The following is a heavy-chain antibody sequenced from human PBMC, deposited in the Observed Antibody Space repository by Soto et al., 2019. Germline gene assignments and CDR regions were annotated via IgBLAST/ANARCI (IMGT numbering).Heavy chain of an antibody. D-gene: IGHD3-10*01. CDR1: GFTFSSYA. CDR3: ARGDRGGSGSPASYYYSGLDV. V-gene: IGHV3-23*01. Sequence: DVQLLESGGHLVQPGGSLRLSCAASGFTFSSYAMSWVRQAPGKGLEWVSSVSAGGDMTYYSDSVKGRFTISRDNPNTALFLQMTSLRIEDTALYYCARGDRGGSGSPASYYYSGLDVWGQGTTVTVS. J-gene: IGHJ6*02. CDR2: VSAGGDMT.